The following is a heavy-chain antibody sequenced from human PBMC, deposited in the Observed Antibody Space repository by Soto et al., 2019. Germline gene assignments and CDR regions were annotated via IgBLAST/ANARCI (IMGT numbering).Heavy chain of an antibody. Sequence: QVQLVESGGGVVQPGRSLRLSCAASGFTFSSYGMHGVRQAPGKGLEWVAVIWYDGSNKYYADSVKGRFTISRDNSKNTLYLQMNSLRAEDTAVYYCARGTLEYSSSPDLDYWGQGTLVTVSS. CDR3: ARGTLEYSSSPDLDY. CDR2: IWYDGSNK. CDR1: GFTFSSYG. J-gene: IGHJ4*02. D-gene: IGHD6-6*01. V-gene: IGHV3-33*01.